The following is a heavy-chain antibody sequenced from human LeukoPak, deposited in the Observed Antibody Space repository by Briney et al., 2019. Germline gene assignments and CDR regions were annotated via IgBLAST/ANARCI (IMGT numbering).Heavy chain of an antibody. CDR1: GFTFSSYG. CDR3: AKVYYDSSGYGAFDI. V-gene: IGHV3-33*06. D-gene: IGHD3-22*01. CDR2: IWYDGSNK. J-gene: IGHJ3*02. Sequence: PGRSLRLSCAASGFTFSSYGMHWVRQAPGKGLEWVAVIWYDGSNKYYADSVKGRFSISRDNSKNTLYLQMNSLRAEDTAVYYCAKVYYDSSGYGAFDIWGQGTMVTVSS.